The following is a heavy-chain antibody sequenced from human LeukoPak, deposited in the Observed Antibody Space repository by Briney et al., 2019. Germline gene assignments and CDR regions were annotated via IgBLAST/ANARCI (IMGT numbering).Heavy chain of an antibody. CDR2: IYYSGST. CDR1: GGSISSSSYY. Sequence: SETLSLTCSVSGGSISSSSYYWGWIRQPPGKGLEWIGNIYYSGSTYYNPSLKSRVTISVDTSKNQFSLKLSSVTAADTAVYYCARRPIVVVPAAMGGDYWGQGTLVTVSS. V-gene: IGHV4-39*01. CDR3: ARRPIVVVPAAMGGDY. D-gene: IGHD2-2*01. J-gene: IGHJ4*02.